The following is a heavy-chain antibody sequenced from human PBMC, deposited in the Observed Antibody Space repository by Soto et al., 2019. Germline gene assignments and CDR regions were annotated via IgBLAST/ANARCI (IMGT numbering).Heavy chain of an antibody. J-gene: IGHJ5*02. CDR3: AHRPRLVVGYYYDSSWFDP. CDR1: GFSLSTSGVG. V-gene: IGHV2-5*01. Sequence: SGPTLVKPTQTLTLTCTFSGFSLSTSGVGVGWIRQPPGKALEWLALIYWNDDKRYSPSLKSRLTITKDTSKNQVVLTMTNMDPVDTATYYCAHRPRLVVGYYYDSSWFDPWGQGTLVTVSS. D-gene: IGHD3-22*01. CDR2: IYWNDDK.